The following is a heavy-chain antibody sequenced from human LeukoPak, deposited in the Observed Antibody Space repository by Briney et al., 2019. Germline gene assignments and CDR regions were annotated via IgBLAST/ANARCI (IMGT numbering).Heavy chain of an antibody. Sequence: SETLSLTCAVYGGSFSGYYWSWIRQPPGKGLEWIGEINHSGSTNYNPSLKSRVTISVDTSKNQFSLKLSSVTAADTAVYYCAGVDSRVVPAAIRYRGDRNFDYWGQGTLVTVSS. D-gene: IGHD2-2*03. CDR1: GGSFSGYY. CDR2: INHSGST. J-gene: IGHJ4*02. V-gene: IGHV4-34*01. CDR3: AGVDSRVVPAAIRYRGDRNFDY.